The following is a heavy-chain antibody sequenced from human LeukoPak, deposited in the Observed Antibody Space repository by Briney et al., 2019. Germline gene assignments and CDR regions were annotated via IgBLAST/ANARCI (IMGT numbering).Heavy chain of an antibody. CDR2: TYYRSKSYN. Sequence: SQTLSLTCAMSGDRVSSNSAAWNWIRQSQSRGLEWLGRTYYRSKSYNDYAVSVQSRITVNPDTSKNQFSLQLNSMTPEDTAVYYCARAPRGSGDFDYWGRGTLVTVSS. CDR1: GDRVSSNSAA. D-gene: IGHD3-16*01. CDR3: ARAPRGSGDFDY. J-gene: IGHJ4*02. V-gene: IGHV6-1*01.